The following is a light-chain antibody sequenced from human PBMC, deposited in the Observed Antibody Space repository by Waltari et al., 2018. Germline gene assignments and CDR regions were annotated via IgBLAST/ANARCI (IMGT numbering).Light chain of an antibody. J-gene: IGKJ1*01. Sequence: EIVLTQSPASLSLSPGVRATLSCRASQSVGRTLAWYQQRPGQAPRLLIDDASSRATGIPDRFSGSGSGTDFSLTISRLEPEDFAVYYCQKYGTRPATFGQGTKVEVK. CDR1: QSVGRT. CDR2: DAS. CDR3: QKYGTRPAT. V-gene: IGKV3-20*01.